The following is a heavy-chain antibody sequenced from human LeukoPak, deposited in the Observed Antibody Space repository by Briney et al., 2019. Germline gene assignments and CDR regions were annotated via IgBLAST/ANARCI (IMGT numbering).Heavy chain of an antibody. Sequence: GGSLRLSCAASGFTFSGYWMSWVRQAPGKGLEWVANIKQDGSEKYYVDSVKGRFTISRDNAKNSLYLQMNSLRAEDTAVYYCASADARYYDFWSGTPYFDYWGQGTLVTVSS. J-gene: IGHJ4*02. CDR1: GFTFSGYW. CDR2: IKQDGSEK. V-gene: IGHV3-7*01. D-gene: IGHD3-3*01. CDR3: ASADARYYDFWSGTPYFDY.